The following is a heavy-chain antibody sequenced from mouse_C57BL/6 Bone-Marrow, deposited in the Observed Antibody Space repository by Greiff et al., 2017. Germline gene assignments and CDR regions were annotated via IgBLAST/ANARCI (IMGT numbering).Heavy chain of an antibody. D-gene: IGHD1-1*01. V-gene: IGHV5-4*01. CDR1: GFTFSSYA. Sequence: EVQGVESGGGLVKPGGSLKLSCAASGFTFSSYAMSWVRQTPEKRLEWVATISDGGSYTYYPDNVKGRVTISRDNAKNNLYLQMSHLKSEDTAMYYCARLLLRAMDYWGQGTSVTVSS. CDR2: ISDGGSYT. CDR3: ARLLLRAMDY. J-gene: IGHJ4*01.